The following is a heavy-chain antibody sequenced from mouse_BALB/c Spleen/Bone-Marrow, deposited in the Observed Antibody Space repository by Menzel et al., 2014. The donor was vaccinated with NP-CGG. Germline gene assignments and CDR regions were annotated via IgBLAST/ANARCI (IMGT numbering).Heavy chain of an antibody. CDR3: ARYGNYGDYFDY. Sequence: QVQLKESGAELAKPGASVKMSCKASGYTFTSYWMHWVKPRPGQGLEWIGYINPSTGYTEYNQKFKDKATLTADKSSSTAYMQLSSLTSEDSAVYYCARYGNYGDYFDYWGQGTTLTVSS. V-gene: IGHV1-7*01. CDR1: GYTFTSYW. J-gene: IGHJ2*01. CDR2: INPSTGYT. D-gene: IGHD2-1*01.